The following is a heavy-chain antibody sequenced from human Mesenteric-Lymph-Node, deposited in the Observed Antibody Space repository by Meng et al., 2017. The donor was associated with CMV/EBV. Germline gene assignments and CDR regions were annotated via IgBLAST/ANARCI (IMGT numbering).Heavy chain of an antibody. D-gene: IGHD2-2*01. CDR2: IIPIFGTA. Sequence: SVKVSCKASGGTFSSYAISWVRQAPGQGLEWMGGIIPIFGTANYAQKFQGRVTITTDESTSTAYMELSSLRSEDTAVYYCARDVWEDQLLPFDYWGQGTLVTVSS. CDR3: ARDVWEDQLLPFDY. CDR1: GGTFSSYA. V-gene: IGHV1-69*05. J-gene: IGHJ4*02.